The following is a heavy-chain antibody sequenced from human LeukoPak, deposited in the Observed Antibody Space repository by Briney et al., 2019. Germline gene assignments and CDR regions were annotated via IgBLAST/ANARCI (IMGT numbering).Heavy chain of an antibody. J-gene: IGHJ5*02. V-gene: IGHV3-30*18. CDR2: ISYDGSNK. Sequence: PGGSLRLSCAASGFTFSSYGMHWVRQAPGKGLEWVAVISYDGSNKYYADSVKGRFTISRDNSKNTLYLQMNSLRAEDTAVYYCAKVQDPRTIFGALGKFDPWGQGTLVTVSS. CDR1: GFTFSSYG. CDR3: AKVQDPRTIFGALGKFDP. D-gene: IGHD3-3*01.